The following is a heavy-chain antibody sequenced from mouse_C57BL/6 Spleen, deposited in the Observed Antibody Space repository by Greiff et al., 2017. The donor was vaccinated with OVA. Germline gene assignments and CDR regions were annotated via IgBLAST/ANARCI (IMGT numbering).Heavy chain of an antibody. D-gene: IGHD3-2*02. V-gene: IGHV1-50*01. J-gene: IGHJ2*01. CDR1: GYTFTSYW. CDR3: ARNSGYGYDFDY. CDR2: IDPSDSYT. Sequence: QVQLQQPGAELVKPGASVKLSCKASGYTFTSYWMQWVKQRPGQGLEWIGEIDPSDSYTNYNQKFKGKATLTVDKSSSTAYMQLSSLTSEDSAVYYCARNSGYGYDFDYWGQVTTLTVSS.